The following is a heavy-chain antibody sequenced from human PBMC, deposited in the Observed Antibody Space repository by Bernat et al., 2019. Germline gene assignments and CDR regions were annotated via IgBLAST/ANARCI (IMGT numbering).Heavy chain of an antibody. CDR2: IWPDGSYN. D-gene: IGHD3-10*01. V-gene: IGHV3-33*01. Sequence: QVQLVESGGGVVQPGKSLRLSCAGSGLTFRSVGIHWVRQAAGKGLEWVACIWPDGSYNQFADAVKVRFTISRDNSKNTLFLQIDSLRGDDTAVYYCARDGAFRELGDYWGRGTLVTVSS. J-gene: IGHJ4*02. CDR3: ARDGAFRELGDY. CDR1: GLTFRSVG.